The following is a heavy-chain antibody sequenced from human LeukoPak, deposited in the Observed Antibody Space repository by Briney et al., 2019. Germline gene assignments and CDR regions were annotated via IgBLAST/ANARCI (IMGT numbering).Heavy chain of an antibody. V-gene: IGHV4-59*01. CDR3: ARVDNHGHSDY. D-gene: IGHD2-8*01. CDR1: GGSISGSY. CDR2: IYYSGNT. Sequence: SETLSLTCTVSGGSISGSYWSWIRQPPGKGLEWIGYIYYSGNTKYNPSLKSRVTISVDTSKNQFSLKLSSVTAADTAVYYCARVDNHGHSDYWGQGTLVTVSS. J-gene: IGHJ4*02.